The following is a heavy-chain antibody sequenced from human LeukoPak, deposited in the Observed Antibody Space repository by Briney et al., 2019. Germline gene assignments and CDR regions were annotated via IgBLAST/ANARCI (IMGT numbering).Heavy chain of an antibody. J-gene: IGHJ4*02. V-gene: IGHV3-9*01. CDR3: ARWDGYTEHGFDY. D-gene: IGHD5-24*01. CDR1: GFTFDDYA. CDR2: ISWNSGSI. Sequence: GGSLRLSCAASGFTFDDYAMHWVRQAPGKGLEWVSGISWNSGSIGYADSVKGRFTISRDNAKNSLYLQMNSLRAEDTALYYCARWDGYTEHGFDYWGQGTLVTVSS.